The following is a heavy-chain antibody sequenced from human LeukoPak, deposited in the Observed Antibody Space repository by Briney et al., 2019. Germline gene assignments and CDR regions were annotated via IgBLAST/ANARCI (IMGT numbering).Heavy chain of an antibody. CDR2: IQDSGST. Sequence: SETLSLTRSVSGGSISSYFRSWIRQPPGKGLERIGYIQDSGSTDYNPSLKSRVTISVERSKNQFYLKVTSVTAADTAVYYCARDYHAPGSYYHGFDAWGQGTLVTVSS. V-gene: IGHV4-59*01. D-gene: IGHD3-10*01. CDR1: GGSISSYF. CDR3: ARDYHAPGSYYHGFDA. J-gene: IGHJ5*02.